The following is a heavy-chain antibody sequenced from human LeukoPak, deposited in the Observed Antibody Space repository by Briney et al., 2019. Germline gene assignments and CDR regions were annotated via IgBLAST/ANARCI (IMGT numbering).Heavy chain of an antibody. J-gene: IGHJ6*02. Sequence: GGSLRLSCAASGFSFSGYGMHWVRQAPGKGLEWVAVISYDGHNEYYADSVKGRFTISRDNSKNTVLLQVNSLRVGDTAVYYCAKGVGYGGMDVWGQGTTVIVSS. CDR1: GFSFSGYG. CDR2: ISYDGHNE. CDR3: AKGVGYGGMDV. D-gene: IGHD5-12*01. V-gene: IGHV3-30*18.